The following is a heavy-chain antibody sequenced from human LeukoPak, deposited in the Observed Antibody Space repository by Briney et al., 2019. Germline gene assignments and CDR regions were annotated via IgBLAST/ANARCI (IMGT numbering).Heavy chain of an antibody. Sequence: GASMKLSRKASGFTXTGYYIHWVRQAPGQGLEWMGWVNPNSGGTKYAQMFQGRVTMTRDTSINTAYMEMSGLRSDDTAVYYCARDSYGGNWSLGYWGQGTLVTVSS. CDR2: VNPNSGGT. V-gene: IGHV1-2*02. J-gene: IGHJ1*01. D-gene: IGHD4-23*01. CDR3: ARDSYGGNWSLGY. CDR1: GFTXTGYY.